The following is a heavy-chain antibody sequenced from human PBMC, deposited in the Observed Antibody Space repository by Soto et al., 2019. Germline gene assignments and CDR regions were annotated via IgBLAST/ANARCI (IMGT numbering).Heavy chain of an antibody. D-gene: IGHD6-19*01. CDR1: GGSISSGGYS. J-gene: IGHJ4*02. Sequence: QLQLQESGSGLVKPSQTLSLTCAVSGGSISSGGYSWSWIRQPPGKGLEWIGYIYHSGSTYYNPSLKSRVTISVDRSKNQFSLKLSSVPAADPAVYYCARAGGLGAVAADYWGQGTLVTVSS. CDR2: IYHSGST. V-gene: IGHV4-30-2*01. CDR3: ARAGGLGAVAADY.